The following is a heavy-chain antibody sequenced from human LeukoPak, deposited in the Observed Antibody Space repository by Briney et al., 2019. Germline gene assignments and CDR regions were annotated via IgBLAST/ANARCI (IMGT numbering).Heavy chain of an antibody. CDR1: GGSFSGYY. CDR2: INHSGST. Sequence: SETLSLTCAVYGGSFSGYYWSWIRQPPGKGLEWIGEINHSGSTNYNPSLKSRVTISVDTPKNQFSLKLSSVTAADTAVYYCARGGYSYGIRFDYWGQGTLVTVSS. CDR3: ARGGYSYGIRFDY. J-gene: IGHJ4*02. D-gene: IGHD5-18*01. V-gene: IGHV4-34*01.